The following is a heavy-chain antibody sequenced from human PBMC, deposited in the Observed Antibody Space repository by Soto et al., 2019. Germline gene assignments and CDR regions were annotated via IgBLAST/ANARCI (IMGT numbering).Heavy chain of an antibody. CDR2: IYYSGST. D-gene: IGHD3-10*01. V-gene: IGHV4-59*01. CDR1: GGSISSYY. CDR3: AGASGYYGSGSYYKPYYYYGMDV. Sequence: QVQLQESGPGLVKPSETLSLTCTVSGGSISSYYWSWIRQPPGKGLEWIGYIYYSGSTNYNPSLKSRVTISVDTSKNQFSLKLSSVTAADTAVYYCAGASGYYGSGSYYKPYYYYGMDVWGQGTTVTVSS. J-gene: IGHJ6*02.